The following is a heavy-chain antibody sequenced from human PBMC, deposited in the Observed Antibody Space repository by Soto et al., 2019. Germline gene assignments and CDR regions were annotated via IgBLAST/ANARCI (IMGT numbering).Heavy chain of an antibody. V-gene: IGHV4-39*01. Sequence: SETLSLTCTVSGGSISSSTYFWGWIRQPPGKGLEWIGSIDYSGTTYYNTSLRTRATISVDTSKNQFSLKLSSVTAADTAVYYCARAFYGQHFDYWGQGALVTVSS. CDR2: IDYSGTT. D-gene: IGHD4-17*01. J-gene: IGHJ4*02. CDR3: ARAFYGQHFDY. CDR1: GGSISSSTYF.